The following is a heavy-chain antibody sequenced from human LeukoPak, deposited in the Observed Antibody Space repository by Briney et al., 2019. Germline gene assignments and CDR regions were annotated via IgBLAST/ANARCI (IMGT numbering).Heavy chain of an antibody. CDR3: ARDTGHYSCGWTYYFDC. Sequence: SETLSLTCTVSGGSISGSYWSWIRQPARKGLEWIGRIYTSGRTKHTPSLRRRVAMSVDTSKNQISLNLSSVTAADTAVYYCARDTGHYSCGWTYYFDCWGQGTLVTVSS. CDR1: GGSISGSY. D-gene: IGHD6-19*01. V-gene: IGHV4-4*07. CDR2: IYTSGRT. J-gene: IGHJ4*02.